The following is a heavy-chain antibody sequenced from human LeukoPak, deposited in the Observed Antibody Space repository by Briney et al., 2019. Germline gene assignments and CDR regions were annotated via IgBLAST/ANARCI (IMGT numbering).Heavy chain of an antibody. D-gene: IGHD2-2*01. J-gene: IGHJ4*02. CDR1: GFTFSGSA. CDR2: VSSSGTTM. CDR3: ARRYCSSASCLFDY. V-gene: IGHV3-48*03. Sequence: GGSLRLSCAASGFTFSGSAMSWVRQAPGKGLEWVSCVSSSGTTMYHADSVKGRFTISRDNAKNSLYLQMNSLRAEDAAVYYCARRYCSSASCLFDYWGQGTLVTVSS.